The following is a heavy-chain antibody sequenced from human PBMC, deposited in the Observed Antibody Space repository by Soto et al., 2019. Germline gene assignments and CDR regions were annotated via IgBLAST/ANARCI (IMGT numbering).Heavy chain of an antibody. D-gene: IGHD3-10*01. Sequence: QVQLVESGGGVVQPGRSLRFSCAASGFTFSSYGMHWVRQAPGKGLEWVAVIWYDGSNKYYADSVKGRFTISRDNSKNTLYLQMNSLRAEDTAVYYCAREVHDYYGSGSYLFPVYYFDYWGQGTLVTVSS. CDR3: AREVHDYYGSGSYLFPVYYFDY. CDR1: GFTFSSYG. J-gene: IGHJ4*02. V-gene: IGHV3-33*01. CDR2: IWYDGSNK.